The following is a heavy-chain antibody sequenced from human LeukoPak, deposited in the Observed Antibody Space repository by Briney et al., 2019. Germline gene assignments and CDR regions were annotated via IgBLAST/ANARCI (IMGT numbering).Heavy chain of an antibody. CDR3: VRDLYARLRLGEPPGY. D-gene: IGHD3-16*01. CDR2: ISSSTTYI. Sequence: PGGSLRLSCVDSEFTFSSYSMHWVRQAPGKGLEWVSSISSSTTYIYYADSVKGRFTISRDNAENSLYLQMHSLRAEDTAIYYCVRDLYARLRLGEPPGYWGQGTLVTVSS. CDR1: EFTFSSYS. J-gene: IGHJ4*02. V-gene: IGHV3-21*01.